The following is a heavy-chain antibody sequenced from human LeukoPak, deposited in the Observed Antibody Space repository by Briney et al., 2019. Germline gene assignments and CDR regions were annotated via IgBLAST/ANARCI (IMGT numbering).Heavy chain of an antibody. CDR3: ARATGSFYYYYYGMDV. D-gene: IGHD3-9*01. J-gene: IGHJ6*02. V-gene: IGHV1-2*02. Sequence: ASVKVSCKASGYTFTGYYMHWVRQAPGQGLEWMGWINPNSGGTNYAQKFQGRVTMTRDTSISTAYMELSRLRSDDTAVYNCARATGSFYYYYYGMDVWGQGTTVTVSS. CDR2: INPNSGGT. CDR1: GYTFTGYY.